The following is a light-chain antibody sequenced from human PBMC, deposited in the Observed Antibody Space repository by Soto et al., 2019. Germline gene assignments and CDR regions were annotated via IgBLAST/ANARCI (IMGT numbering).Light chain of an antibody. CDR1: QSVSGY. V-gene: IGKV3-11*01. J-gene: IGKJ2*01. CDR3: HLRSNWPPFT. CDR2: DAS. Sequence: EIVLTQSPATLSLSPGERATLSCRASQSVSGYLAWYQHRPGQAPRLLIFDASNRATGIPARFSGSGSGTDFTLTISSLEPEDSAVYYCHLRSNWPPFTFGQGTKLEIK.